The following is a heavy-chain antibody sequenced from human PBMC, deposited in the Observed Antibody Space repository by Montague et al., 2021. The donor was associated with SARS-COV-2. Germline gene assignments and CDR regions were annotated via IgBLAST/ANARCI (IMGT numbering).Heavy chain of an antibody. CDR3: ARDRGLGVAENFDC. D-gene: IGHD3-10*01. CDR2: ISHDGTT. V-gene: IGHV4-34*01. J-gene: IGHJ4*02. Sequence: SQTLSLTCAVYDGSFSGYYWNWIRQPPGKGLEWIGEISHDGTTNYNPSLKSRATISLDKSKNQFSLKLTSVTAADTAIYYCARDRGLGVAENFDCWGQGTLVTVSS. CDR1: DGSFSGYY.